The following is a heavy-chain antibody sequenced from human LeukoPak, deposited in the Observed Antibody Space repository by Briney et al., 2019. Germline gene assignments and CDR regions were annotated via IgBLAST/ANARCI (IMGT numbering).Heavy chain of an antibody. J-gene: IGHJ4*02. CDR2: ISSSSSYI. V-gene: IGHV3-21*01. Sequence: GGSLSLSCAASGFTFSSYSMNWVRQAPGKGLEWVSSISSSSSYIYYADSMKGRFTISRDNAKNSLYLQMNSLRAEDTAVYYCARADYTYYYDSSGPNSFDYWGQGTLVTVSS. CDR1: GFTFSSYS. CDR3: ARADYTYYYDSSGPNSFDY. D-gene: IGHD3-22*01.